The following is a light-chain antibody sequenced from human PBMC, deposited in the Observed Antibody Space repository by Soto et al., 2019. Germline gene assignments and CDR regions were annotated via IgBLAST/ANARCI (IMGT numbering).Light chain of an antibody. CDR1: KKDIAVDDF. CDR2: EVV. CDR3: KSYAGSNTYV. Sequence: QSALPQPPSASGCPGQSVTISCPGTKKDIAVDDFVSWYQHHPGKAPRLSIYEVVQRPSGVPDRFSGSKSGNTASLTVSGLQAADEADYFCKSYAGSNTYVFGSGTKVNV. J-gene: IGLJ1*01. V-gene: IGLV2-8*01.